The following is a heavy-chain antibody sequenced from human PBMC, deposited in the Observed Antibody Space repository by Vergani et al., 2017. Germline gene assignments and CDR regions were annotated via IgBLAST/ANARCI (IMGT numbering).Heavy chain of an antibody. CDR3: ARRYCSSTSCYYFDY. CDR1: GFTFSTYA. CDR2: IKQDGSEI. Sequence: EVQLLESGGDLVQPGGSLRLSCAASGFTFSTYAINCVRQAPGKGLEWVANIKQDGSEIYYVDSVKGRFTISRDNAKNSLYLQMGSLRAEDMAVYYCARRYCSSTSCYYFDYWGQGTLVTVSS. J-gene: IGHJ4*02. V-gene: IGHV3-7*01. D-gene: IGHD2-2*01.